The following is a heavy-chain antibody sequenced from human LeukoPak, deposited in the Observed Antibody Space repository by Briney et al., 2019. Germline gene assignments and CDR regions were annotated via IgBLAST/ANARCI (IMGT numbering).Heavy chain of an antibody. CDR1: GFTLRNYE. D-gene: IGHD3-22*01. J-gene: IGHJ4*02. Sequence: GGSLRLSCAASGFTLRNYEMNWVRQAPGKGLEWVSVIYSGGSTYYADSVKGRFTISRDNSKNTLYLQMNSLRAEDTAVYYCARDRRYYYDSSGYYEQEGFDYWGQGTLVTVSS. CDR3: ARDRRYYYDSSGYYEQEGFDY. CDR2: IYSGGST. V-gene: IGHV3-66*02.